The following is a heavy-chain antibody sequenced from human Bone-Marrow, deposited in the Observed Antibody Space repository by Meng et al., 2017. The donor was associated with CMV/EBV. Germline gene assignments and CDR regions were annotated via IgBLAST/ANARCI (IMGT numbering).Heavy chain of an antibody. Sequence: SEPLSLTCTVSGGSISSYYWSWIRQPPGKGLEWIGYIYYSRSTNYNPSLKSRVTISGDTSKNQFSLRLSSVTAADTAVYYCARAYYDFWSGYSPGVFDIWGQGTMVTVSS. J-gene: IGHJ3*02. V-gene: IGHV4-59*01. CDR3: ARAYYDFWSGYSPGVFDI. CDR1: GGSISSYY. CDR2: IYYSRST. D-gene: IGHD3-3*01.